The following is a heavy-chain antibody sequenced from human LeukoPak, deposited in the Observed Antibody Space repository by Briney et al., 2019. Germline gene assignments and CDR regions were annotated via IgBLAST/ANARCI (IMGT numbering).Heavy chain of an antibody. CDR3: TTDSPNWNDWYFDY. J-gene: IGHJ4*02. D-gene: IGHD1-1*01. CDR1: GFTFSNAW. CDR2: IKSKTHGGTT. Sequence: GGSLRLSCAASGFTFSNAWMSWVRQAPGKGLEWVGLIKSKTHGGTTDYAAPVKGRFTTSRDDSKNTLYLQMNSLKTEDTAVYYCTTDSPNWNDWYFDYWGQGTLVTVSS. V-gene: IGHV3-15*01.